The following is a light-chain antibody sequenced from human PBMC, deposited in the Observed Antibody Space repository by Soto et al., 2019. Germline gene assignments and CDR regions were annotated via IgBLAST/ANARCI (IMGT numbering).Light chain of an antibody. CDR1: QDISNY. CDR2: DAS. CDR3: QQYDNLLSIT. Sequence: DIQMTRSPSSLSASVGNRVTITCQASQDISNYLNWYQQKPGKAAKLLIYDASNLETGVPSRFSGSGSGTDFTFTISSLQPEDIATYYCQQYDNLLSITFGQGTRLEIK. J-gene: IGKJ5*01. V-gene: IGKV1-33*01.